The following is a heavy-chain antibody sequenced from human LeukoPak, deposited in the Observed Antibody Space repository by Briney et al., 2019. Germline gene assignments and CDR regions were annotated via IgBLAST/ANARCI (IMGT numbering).Heavy chain of an antibody. J-gene: IGHJ6*02. V-gene: IGHV1-46*01. CDR2: INPSGGST. Sequence: ASVKVSCKASGYTFTSYYMHWVRQAPGQGLEWMGIINPSGGSTSYAQKFQGRVTMTRDTSTSTVYMELSSLRSEDTAVYYCARDKNISIRYYYYYYGMDVWGQGTTVTVSS. CDR3: ARDKNISIRYYYYYYGMDV. CDR1: GYTFTSYY. D-gene: IGHD2/OR15-2a*01.